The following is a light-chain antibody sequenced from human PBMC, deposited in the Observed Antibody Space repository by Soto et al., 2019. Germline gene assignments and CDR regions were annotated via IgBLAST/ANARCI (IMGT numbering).Light chain of an antibody. CDR3: QQYGSSPRTLT. Sequence: EIVLTQSPGTLSLSPGERATLSCRASQSVSDSYLAWYQQKPGQAPRLLIYGASSRATGIPDRFSGSGSGTDFTLTISRLEPEDFAVYYCQQYGSSPRTLTFGGGTKVDIK. V-gene: IGKV3-20*01. J-gene: IGKJ4*01. CDR2: GAS. CDR1: QSVSDSY.